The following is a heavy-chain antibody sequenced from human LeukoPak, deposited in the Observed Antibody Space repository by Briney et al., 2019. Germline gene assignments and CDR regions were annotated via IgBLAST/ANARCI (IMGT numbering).Heavy chain of an antibody. J-gene: IGHJ4*02. V-gene: IGHV3-11*04. CDR2: ISRGGGTT. D-gene: IGHD3-10*01. CDR3: ARDPGVRFDY. Sequence: GGSLRLSCAASGFTFSDYYMNWIRQALGKGLEWVSYISRGGGTTYYADSVKGRFTISRDNAKNSLYLQMNSLRAEDTAVYYCARDPGVRFDYWGQGTLVTVSS. CDR1: GFTFSDYY.